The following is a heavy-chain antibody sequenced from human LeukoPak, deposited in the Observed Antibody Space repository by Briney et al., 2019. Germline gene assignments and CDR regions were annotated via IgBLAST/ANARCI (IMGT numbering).Heavy chain of an antibody. CDR1: GGTFSSYA. CDR2: IIPILGIA. D-gene: IGHD4-11*01. V-gene: IGHV1-69*04. Sequence: SVKVSCKASGGTFSSYAISWVRQAPGQGLEWMGRIIPILGIANYARKFQGRVTITADKSTSTAYMELSSLRSEDTAVYYCAKDLDYTTYGYYFDYWGQGTLVTVSS. CDR3: AKDLDYTTYGYYFDY. J-gene: IGHJ4*02.